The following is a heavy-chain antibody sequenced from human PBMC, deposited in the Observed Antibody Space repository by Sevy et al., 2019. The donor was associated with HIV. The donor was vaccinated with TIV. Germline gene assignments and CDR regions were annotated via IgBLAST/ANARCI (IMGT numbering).Heavy chain of an antibody. D-gene: IGHD6-6*01. J-gene: IGHJ3*02. V-gene: IGHV1-46*01. CDR1: GYTFTSYY. Sequence: ASVKVSCKASGYTFTSYYMHWVRQAPGQGLEWMGIINPSGGSTSYAQKFQGRVTMTRDTSTSTVYMGLSSLRSEDTAVYYCARSIAARIDAFDIWGQGTMVTVSS. CDR2: INPSGGST. CDR3: ARSIAARIDAFDI.